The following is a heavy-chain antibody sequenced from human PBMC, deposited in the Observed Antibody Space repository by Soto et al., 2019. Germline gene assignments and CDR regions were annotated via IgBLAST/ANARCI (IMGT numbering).Heavy chain of an antibody. V-gene: IGHV4-39*01. CDR3: ARDFFDSSDYTTNWFDP. CDR2: IYHTGNA. Sequence: SETLSLTCSVSGDSISNSRFYWAWIRQPPGEGLEWIGSIYHTGNAYYNPSLKSRVTISVDTSKNQFSLKLTSVTAADAALYFFARDFFDSSDYTTNWFDPWGQGTLVTVSS. CDR1: GDSISNSRFY. J-gene: IGHJ5*02. D-gene: IGHD3-22*01.